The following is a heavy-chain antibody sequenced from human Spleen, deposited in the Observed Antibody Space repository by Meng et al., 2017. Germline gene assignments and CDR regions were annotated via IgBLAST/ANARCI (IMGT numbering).Heavy chain of an antibody. CDR3: ASEYHESVWGSYCYHYFDY. J-gene: IGHJ4*02. V-gene: IGHV3-48*03. CDR2: ISISGSTI. D-gene: IGHD3-16*01. CDR1: GFRFSDYN. Sequence: GGSLRLSCAASGFRFSDYNMNWVRQAPGKGLEWISYISISGSTIYYADSVKGRLTISRDNAQNSLYLQMTSLRVEDTAAYYCASEYHESVWGSYCYHYFDYWSQGSLVTVSS.